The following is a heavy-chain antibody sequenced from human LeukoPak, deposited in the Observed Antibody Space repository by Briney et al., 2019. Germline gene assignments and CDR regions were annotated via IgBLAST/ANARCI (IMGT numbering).Heavy chain of an antibody. J-gene: IGHJ3*02. CDR2: INQDGGAI. V-gene: IGHV3-7*01. CDR3: AREPPEALGAFDI. D-gene: IGHD1-14*01. CDR1: GFTFSKTW. Sequence: GGSLRLSCIGSGFTFSKTWMMWVRQAPGKGLEWVANINQDGGAISYVDSVKGRFTISRDNAKNSLFLQMNSLRAEDTAVYYCAREPPEALGAFDIWGQGTMVTVSS.